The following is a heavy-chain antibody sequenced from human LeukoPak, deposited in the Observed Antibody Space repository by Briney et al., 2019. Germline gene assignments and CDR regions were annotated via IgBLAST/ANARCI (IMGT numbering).Heavy chain of an antibody. J-gene: IGHJ4*02. D-gene: IGHD4-23*01. Sequence: GGSLRLSCAASGFTVSSNYMNWVRQAPGKGLEWVSVIYTGGSTYYEDSVKGRFTISRDNSKNTLYLQMSSLRAEDTAVYYCARRAGGYSHPYDYWGQGILVTVSS. V-gene: IGHV3-53*01. CDR3: ARRAGGYSHPYDY. CDR1: GFTVSSNY. CDR2: IYTGGST.